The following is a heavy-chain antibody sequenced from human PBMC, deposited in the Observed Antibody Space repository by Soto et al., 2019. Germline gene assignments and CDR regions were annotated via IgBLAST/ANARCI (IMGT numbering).Heavy chain of an antibody. J-gene: IGHJ3*02. CDR3: ARDYYYHTSGYGGGEAFVI. CDR2: INPKSGGT. D-gene: IGHD3-22*01. CDR1: GYSFSDYY. V-gene: IGHV1-2*04. Sequence: ALLRVYCNAVGYSFSDYYIHWVRKTPGQGLEWMGWINPKSGGTHYTQKFQGCVTMTRDTSISTAYMELSRLRSDDTAVYYCARDYYYHTSGYGGGEAFVIWGQGTMVTVSS.